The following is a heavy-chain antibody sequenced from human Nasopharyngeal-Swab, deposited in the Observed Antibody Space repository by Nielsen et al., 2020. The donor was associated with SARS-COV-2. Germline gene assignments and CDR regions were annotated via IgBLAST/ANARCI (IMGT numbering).Heavy chain of an antibody. V-gene: IGHV4-4*02. D-gene: IGHD2-21*02. J-gene: IGHJ5*02. Sequence: WIPQPPGKGLEWIGEVHRSGTTNCNPTLKSRVTISVDKSKNNFSLKLNSVTAADTALYYCARGGDWRFDPWGQGTLVTVSS. CDR3: ARGGDWRFDP. CDR2: VHRSGTT.